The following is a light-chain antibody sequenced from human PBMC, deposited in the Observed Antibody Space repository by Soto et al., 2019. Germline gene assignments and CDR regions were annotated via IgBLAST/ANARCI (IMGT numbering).Light chain of an antibody. CDR2: DTS. J-gene: IGKJ5*01. Sequence: VVMRQSPATLSVSPWEGATLSCRASQGIGDTLAWYQHKPGQTPRLLIYDTSTRATGVHARFSGSRSGTDFTLTISRLEPEDFAVYYCQQYSTSPTFGEGTRLEIK. CDR3: QQYSTSPT. CDR1: QGIGDT. V-gene: IGKV3-15*01.